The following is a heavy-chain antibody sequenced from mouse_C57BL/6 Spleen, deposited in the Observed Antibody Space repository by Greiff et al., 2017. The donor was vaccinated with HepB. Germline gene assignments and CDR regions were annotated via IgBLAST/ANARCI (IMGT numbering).Heavy chain of an antibody. D-gene: IGHD1-1*01. Sequence: EVQGVESGGGLVKPGGSLKLSCAASGFTFSDYGMHWVRQAPEKGLEWVAYISSGSSTIYYADTVKGRFTIYRDNAKNILFLQMTSMRSEDTAMYYCARPDYYGSSPYWYFDVWGTGTTVTVSS. CDR2: ISSGSSTI. J-gene: IGHJ1*03. CDR1: GFTFSDYG. V-gene: IGHV5-17*01. CDR3: ARPDYYGSSPYWYFDV.